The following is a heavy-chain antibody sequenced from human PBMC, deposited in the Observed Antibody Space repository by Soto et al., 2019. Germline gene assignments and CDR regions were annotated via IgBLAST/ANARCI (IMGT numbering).Heavy chain of an antibody. CDR3: TTFYIVVVPAANDY. D-gene: IGHD2-2*01. CDR1: GFTFSNAW. V-gene: IGHV3-15*07. Sequence: GGSLRLSCAASGFTFSNAWMNWVRQAPGKGLEWVGRIKSKTDGGTTDYAAPVKGRFTISRDDSKNTLYLQMNSLKTEDTAVYYCTTFYIVVVPAANDYWGQGTLVTVSS. J-gene: IGHJ4*02. CDR2: IKSKTDGGTT.